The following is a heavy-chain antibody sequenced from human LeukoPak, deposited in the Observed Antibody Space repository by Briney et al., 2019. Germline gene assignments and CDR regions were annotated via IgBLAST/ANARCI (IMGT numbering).Heavy chain of an antibody. CDR2: INPSGGST. CDR1: GYTFSNYG. V-gene: IGHV1-46*01. CDR3: ARDFWYYYDSSGYYYDY. D-gene: IGHD3-22*01. J-gene: IGHJ4*02. Sequence: GASVKVSCEASGYTFSNYGISWVRQAPGQGLEWMGIINPSGGSTSYAQKFQGRVTMTRDTSTGTVYMELSSLRSEDTAVYYCARDFWYYYDSSGYYYDYWGQGTLVTVSS.